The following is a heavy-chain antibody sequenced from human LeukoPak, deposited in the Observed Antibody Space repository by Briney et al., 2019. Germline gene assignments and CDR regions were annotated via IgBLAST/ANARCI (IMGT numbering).Heavy chain of an antibody. CDR3: ARAWSSSWYVIDY. CDR1: GGSISSGGYS. CDR2: IYHSGST. J-gene: IGHJ4*02. V-gene: IGHV4-30-2*01. D-gene: IGHD6-13*01. Sequence: PSETLSLTCAVSGGSISSGGYSWSWIRQPPGKGLEWIGYIYHSGSTYYNPSLKSRVTISVDRSKNQFSLKLSSVTAADTAVYYCARAWSSSWYVIDYWGQGTLVTVSS.